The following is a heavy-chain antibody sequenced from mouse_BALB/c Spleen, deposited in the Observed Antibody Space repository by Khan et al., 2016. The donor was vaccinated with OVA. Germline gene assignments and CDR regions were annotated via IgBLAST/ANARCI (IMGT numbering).Heavy chain of an antibody. CDR3: ARAGYGSLAY. D-gene: IGHD1-1*01. J-gene: IGHJ3*01. Sequence: QVQLQQSGAELAKPGASVKMSCKASGYIFSSYWMNWVKQRPGQGLEWIGHMNPNTGYSEYNQKFKDKATLTADKSSSTAYMQLSSLTSEDSAVCYCARAGYGSLAYWGQGTLVTVS. CDR2: MNPNTGYS. V-gene: IGHV1-7*01. CDR1: GYIFSSYW.